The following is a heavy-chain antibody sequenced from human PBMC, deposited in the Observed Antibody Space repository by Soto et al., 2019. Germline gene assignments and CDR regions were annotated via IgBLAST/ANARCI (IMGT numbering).Heavy chain of an antibody. Sequence: KPSETLSLTCTVSGGSISSSSYYWGWIRQPPGKGLEWIGSIYYSGSTYYNPSLKSRVTISVDTSKNQFSLKLSSVTAADTAVYYCALASQGQIDYWGQGTLVTVSS. V-gene: IGHV4-39*01. J-gene: IGHJ4*02. CDR1: GGSISSSSYY. CDR2: IYYSGST. CDR3: ALASQGQIDY.